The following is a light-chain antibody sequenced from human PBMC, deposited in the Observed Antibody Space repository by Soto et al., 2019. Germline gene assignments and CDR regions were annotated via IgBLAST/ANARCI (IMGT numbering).Light chain of an antibody. CDR3: SSYTSSSTLV. V-gene: IGLV2-14*01. CDR1: SSDVGGYNY. CDR2: EVT. J-gene: IGLJ1*01. Sequence: QSALTQLASVSGSPGQSITISCTGTSSDVGGYNYVSWYQHHPGKAPKLMIYEVTNRPSGVSNRFSGSKSGNTASLTISGLQAEDEADYYCSSYTSSSTLVFGSGTKVTVL.